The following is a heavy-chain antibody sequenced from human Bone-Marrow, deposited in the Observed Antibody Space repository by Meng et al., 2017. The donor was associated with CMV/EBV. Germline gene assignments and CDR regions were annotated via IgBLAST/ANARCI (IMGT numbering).Heavy chain of an antibody. CDR3: AKGGIGYGTPMAFDI. D-gene: IGHD5-18*01. V-gene: IGHV3-15*01. CDR2: IKSKTDGGTT. Sequence: GESLKISCAASGFTFSNAWMSWVRQAPGKGLEWVGRIKSKTDGGTTDYAAPVKGRFTISRDDSKNTLYLQMNSLRAEDTAVYYCAKGGIGYGTPMAFDIWGQGTMVTVSS. J-gene: IGHJ3*02. CDR1: GFTFSNAW.